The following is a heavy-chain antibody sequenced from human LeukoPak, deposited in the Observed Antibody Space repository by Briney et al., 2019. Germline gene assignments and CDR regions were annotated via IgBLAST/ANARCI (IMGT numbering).Heavy chain of an antibody. V-gene: IGHV3-30*18. CDR3: AKVTYGSGTYGAFDY. CDR1: GFTFSSYG. D-gene: IGHD3-10*01. J-gene: IGHJ4*02. CDR2: ISYDGSDR. Sequence: GGSLRLSCAASGFTFSSYGMHWVRQAPGKGLEWVAVISYDGSDRRLADSMRGRFAISRDNSKNTLYLQMNSLRAEDTAVYYCAKVTYGSGTYGAFDYWGQGTLVTVSS.